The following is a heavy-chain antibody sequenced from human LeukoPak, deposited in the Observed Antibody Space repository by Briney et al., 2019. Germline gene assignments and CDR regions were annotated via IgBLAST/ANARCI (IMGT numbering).Heavy chain of an antibody. CDR2: ISSRGSTI. Sequence: PGGSLRLSCAASGFTFSSYEMNWVRQAPGKGLEWVSYISSRGSTINYADSVKGRFTISRDNAKNSLYLQMNSLRAEDTAVYYCARDLDGGGLDYWGQGTLVTVSS. V-gene: IGHV3-48*03. CDR1: GFTFSSYE. D-gene: IGHD2-21*01. CDR3: ARDLDGGGLDY. J-gene: IGHJ4*02.